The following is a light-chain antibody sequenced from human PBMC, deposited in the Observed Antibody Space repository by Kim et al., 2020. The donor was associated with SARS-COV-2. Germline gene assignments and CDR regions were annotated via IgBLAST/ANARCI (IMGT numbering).Light chain of an antibody. CDR1: SSDIGAYNY. CDR2: SVN. Sequence: GQSVTISCTGSSSDIGAYNYVSWCQQHPGKAPKLMIFSVNRRPSGVSSRFSGSKSANTASLTISGLQPEDEADYYCSSYTSSDAWVFGGGTQLTVL. V-gene: IGLV2-14*04. J-gene: IGLJ3*02. CDR3: SSYTSSDAWV.